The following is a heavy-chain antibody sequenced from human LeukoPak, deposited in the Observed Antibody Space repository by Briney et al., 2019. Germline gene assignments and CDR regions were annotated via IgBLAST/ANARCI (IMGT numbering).Heavy chain of an antibody. V-gene: IGHV1-24*01. CDR2: FDPEDGET. CDR1: GYTLTELS. CDR3: ASTDTYYDFWSGYSAFDI. J-gene: IGHJ3*02. Sequence: ASVKVSCKVSGYTLTELSMHWVRQAPGKGLEWMGGFDPEDGETIYAQKFQGRVTMTEDTSTDTAYMELSSLRSEGTAVYYCASTDTYYDFWSGYSAFDIWGQGTMVTVSS. D-gene: IGHD3-3*01.